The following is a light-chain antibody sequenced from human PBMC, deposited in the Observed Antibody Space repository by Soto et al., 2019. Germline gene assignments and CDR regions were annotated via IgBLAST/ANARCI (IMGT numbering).Light chain of an antibody. CDR2: KAS. CDR3: QHFNSYSEA. Sequence: DIQMTQSPSTLSASVGDRVTITCRASQTISSWLAWYQQKPGKAPKLLIYKASTLKSGVPSRFSGSGSGTEFTLTISSLQPDDFATYDCQHFNSYSEAFGQGTKVDIK. J-gene: IGKJ1*01. V-gene: IGKV1-5*03. CDR1: QTISSW.